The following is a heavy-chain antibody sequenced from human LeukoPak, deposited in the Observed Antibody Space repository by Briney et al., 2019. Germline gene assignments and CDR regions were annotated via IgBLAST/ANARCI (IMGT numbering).Heavy chain of an antibody. Sequence: GASVKVSYKASGGTFSSYAISWVRQAPGQGLEWMGGIIPIFGTANYAQKFQGRVTITADESTSTAYMELSSLRSEDTAVYYCARDPMLPGPLLYYYYGMDVWGQGTTVTVSS. CDR3: ARDPMLPGPLLYYYYGMDV. J-gene: IGHJ6*02. D-gene: IGHD2-2*01. CDR2: IIPIFGTA. CDR1: GGTFSSYA. V-gene: IGHV1-69*01.